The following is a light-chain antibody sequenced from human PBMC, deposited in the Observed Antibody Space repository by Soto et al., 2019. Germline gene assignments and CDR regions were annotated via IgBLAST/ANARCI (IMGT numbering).Light chain of an antibody. CDR1: QSVSSDY. V-gene: IGKV3-20*01. Sequence: EIVLTQSPGTLSLSPGERATLSCRASQSVSSDYLAWYQLKPGQAPRLLIYGASSRATGIPDMFSGSGSGTDFTLTISRLEPEDVAVYCCQQYDRSLQFTFGPGTKVDI. CDR2: GAS. J-gene: IGKJ3*01. CDR3: QQYDRSLQFT.